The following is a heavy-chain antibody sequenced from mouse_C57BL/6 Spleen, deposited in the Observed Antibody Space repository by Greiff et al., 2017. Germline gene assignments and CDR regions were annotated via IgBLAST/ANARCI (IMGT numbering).Heavy chain of an antibody. J-gene: IGHJ1*03. V-gene: IGHV5-4*03. D-gene: IGHD1-1*01. CDR3: AGGPNYYGSSFPYWYFDV. CDR2: ISDGGSYT. CDR1: GFTFSSYA. Sequence: EVKVVESGGGLVKPGGSLKLSCAASGFTFSSYAMSWVRQTPEKRLEWVATISDGGSYTYYPDNVKGRFTISRDNAKNNLYLQMSPLKSGDTAIYYGAGGPNYYGSSFPYWYFDVWGTGTTVTVSS.